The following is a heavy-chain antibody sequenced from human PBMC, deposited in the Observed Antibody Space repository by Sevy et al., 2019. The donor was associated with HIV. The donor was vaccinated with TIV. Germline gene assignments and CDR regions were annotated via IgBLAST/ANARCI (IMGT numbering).Heavy chain of an antibody. D-gene: IGHD1-20*01. CDR3: ARDITGTKNWFDP. Sequence: SETLSLTCTVSGGSISSGAYSWYWIRQPPGKGLEWLGNIYYGGSTYYNPSLNSRVTMSIDSSKNQFFLKLSSVTAADTAVYYCARDITGTKNWFDPSGQRTLVTVSS. CDR1: GGSISSGAYS. J-gene: IGHJ5*02. CDR2: IYYGGST. V-gene: IGHV4-30-2*01.